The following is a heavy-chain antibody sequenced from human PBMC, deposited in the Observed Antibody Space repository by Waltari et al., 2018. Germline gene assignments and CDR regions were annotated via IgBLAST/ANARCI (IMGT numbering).Heavy chain of an antibody. V-gene: IGHV1-24*01. D-gene: IGHD3-3*01. J-gene: IGHJ4*02. CDR1: GYTLTELS. Sequence: QVQLVQSGAEVKKPGASVKVSCKVSGYTLTELSMHWVRQAPGKGLEWMGGFDPEDGETIYAQKFQGRVTMTEDTSTDTAYMELSSLRSEDTAVYYCATAGRGLRFLEWLSPNRYYFDYWGQGTLVTVS. CDR2: FDPEDGET. CDR3: ATAGRGLRFLEWLSPNRYYFDY.